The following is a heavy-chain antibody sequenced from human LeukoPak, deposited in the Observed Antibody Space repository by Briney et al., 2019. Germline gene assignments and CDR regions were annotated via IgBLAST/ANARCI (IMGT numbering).Heavy chain of an antibody. Sequence: PSETLSLTCTVSGGSISSGDYYWSWIRQPPGKGLEWIGYIYYSGSTYYNPSLKSRVTISVDTSKNRFSLKLSSVIAADTAVYYCARDRGAAAGYIDYWGQGTLVTVSS. CDR3: ARDRGAAAGYIDY. J-gene: IGHJ4*02. CDR1: GGSISSGDYY. D-gene: IGHD6-13*01. CDR2: IYYSGST. V-gene: IGHV4-30-4*08.